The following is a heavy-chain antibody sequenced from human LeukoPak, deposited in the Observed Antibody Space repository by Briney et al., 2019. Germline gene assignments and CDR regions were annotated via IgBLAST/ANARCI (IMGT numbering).Heavy chain of an antibody. CDR1: GYTFTSYY. Sequence: ASVKVSCKASGYTFTSYYMHWVRQAPGQGFEWMGIINPSGGSTSYAQKFQGRVTMTRDTSTSTVYMELSSLRSEDTAVYYCARDFSEDYYDSSGSLNWFDPWGQGTLVTVSS. V-gene: IGHV1-46*01. CDR2: INPSGGST. D-gene: IGHD3-22*01. CDR3: ARDFSEDYYDSSGSLNWFDP. J-gene: IGHJ5*02.